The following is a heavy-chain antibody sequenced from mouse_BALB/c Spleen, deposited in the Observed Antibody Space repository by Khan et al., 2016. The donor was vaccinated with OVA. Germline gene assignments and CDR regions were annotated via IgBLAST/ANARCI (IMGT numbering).Heavy chain of an antibody. CDR2: INPSTGYT. V-gene: IGHV1-4*01. CDR1: GYTFANYA. D-gene: IGHD2-14*01. CDR3: VRIPIPPYDFDY. J-gene: IGHJ2*01. Sequence: QVQLKESGTELARPGASVNMSCKASGYTFANYAMHWVKQRPGQGLEWIGYINPSTGYTNYNQNFRDKATLTTDRSSSTAYMQLSSLTSDDSAVYYCVRIPIPPYDFDYWGQGTTLTVSS.